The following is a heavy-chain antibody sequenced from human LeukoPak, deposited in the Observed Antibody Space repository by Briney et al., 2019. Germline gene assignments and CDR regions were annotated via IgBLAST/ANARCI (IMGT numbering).Heavy chain of an antibody. Sequence: ASVKVSCKVSGYTLTELSMHWVRQAPGKGLEWMGGFDPEDGETIYAQKFQGRVTMTEDTSTDTAYMELSSLRSEDTAVYYCATSWIGGYPETCFDYWGQGTLVTVSS. J-gene: IGHJ4*02. CDR1: GYTLTELS. CDR3: ATSWIGGYPETCFDY. V-gene: IGHV1-24*01. CDR2: FDPEDGET. D-gene: IGHD3-22*01.